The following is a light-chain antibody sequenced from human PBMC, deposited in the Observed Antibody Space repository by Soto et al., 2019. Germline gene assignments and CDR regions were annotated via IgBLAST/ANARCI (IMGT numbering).Light chain of an antibody. CDR3: SSYAGSNIWV. CDR2: EVS. Sequence: QSALTQPPSASGSPGQSVTISCTGTSSDVGGYNYVSWYQHHPGKAPQLMIYEVSKRPSGVPDRFSGSKSGNTASLTVSGLQAEDEADYYCSSYAGSNIWVFGGGTKLTVL. CDR1: SSDVGGYNY. J-gene: IGLJ3*02. V-gene: IGLV2-8*01.